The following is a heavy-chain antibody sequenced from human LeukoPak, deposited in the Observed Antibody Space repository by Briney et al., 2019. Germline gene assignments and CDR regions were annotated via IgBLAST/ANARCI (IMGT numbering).Heavy chain of an antibody. J-gene: IGHJ5*02. CDR3: ARVAGGVNWFDP. Sequence: PSETLSLTCAVSGGSINSSNWWSWVRQPPGKGLEWIGSVDYTGITSHSPSLKSRVTISVDTSKNQFSLKVSSVSAADTGVYYCARVAGGVNWFDPWGQGTLVTVSS. CDR2: VDYTGIT. CDR1: GGSINSSNW. D-gene: IGHD6-13*01. V-gene: IGHV4-4*02.